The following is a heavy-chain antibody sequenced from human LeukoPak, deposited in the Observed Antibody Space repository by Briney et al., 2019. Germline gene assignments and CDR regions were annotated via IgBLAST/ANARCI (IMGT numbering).Heavy chain of an antibody. J-gene: IGHJ4*02. CDR1: GFTFKNYR. V-gene: IGHV3-7*01. Sequence: GGSLRLSCTASGFTFKNYRMTWVRPAPGKGREWVASMKDDGNEIQYVDSVKGRFTISRDNAKNSLYLQMNNLRAEDTAVYYCARNRATNDYWGQGTLVTVSS. CDR2: MKDDGNEI. D-gene: IGHD1-26*01. CDR3: ARNRATNDY.